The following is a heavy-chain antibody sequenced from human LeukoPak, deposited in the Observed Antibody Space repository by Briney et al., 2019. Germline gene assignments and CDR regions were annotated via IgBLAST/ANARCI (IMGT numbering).Heavy chain of an antibody. CDR3: ARGNRVTYHYHGLDV. V-gene: IGHV4-59*01. CDR1: GGSISSYY. Sequence: SETLSLTCTVSGGSISSYYWSWIRQPPGKGLEWIGYIYYSGSTNYNPSLKSRVTISVDTSKNQFSLKLSSVTAADTAVYYCARGNRVTYHYHGLDVWGQGTTVTVSS. D-gene: IGHD1-14*01. CDR2: IYYSGST. J-gene: IGHJ6*02.